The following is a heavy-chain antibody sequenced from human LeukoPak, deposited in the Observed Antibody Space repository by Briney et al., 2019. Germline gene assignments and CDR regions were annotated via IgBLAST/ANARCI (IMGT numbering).Heavy chain of an antibody. CDR1: GGTFSSYA. CDR2: IIPILGIA. D-gene: IGHD2-15*01. Sequence: GASVKVSCKASGGTFSSYAISWVRQAPGQGLEWMGRIIPILGIANYAQKFQGRVTITADKSTSTAYMELSSLRSEDTAVYYCARVNAGSLSGASATGDYWGQGTLVTVSS. CDR3: ARVNAGSLSGASATGDY. V-gene: IGHV1-69*04. J-gene: IGHJ4*02.